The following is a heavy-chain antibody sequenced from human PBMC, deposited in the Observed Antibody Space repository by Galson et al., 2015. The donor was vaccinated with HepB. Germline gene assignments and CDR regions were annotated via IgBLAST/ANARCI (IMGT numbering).Heavy chain of an antibody. D-gene: IGHD3-22*01. V-gene: IGHV3-11*06. J-gene: IGHJ4*02. CDR1: GFTFSDYY. Sequence: SLRLSCAASGFTFSDYYMSWIRQAPGKGLEWVSYISSSSSYTNYADSVKGRFTISRDNAKNSLYLQMNSLRAEDTAVYYCARGSYYYDSSGNLDYWGQGTLVTVSS. CDR3: ARGSYYYDSSGNLDY. CDR2: ISSSSSYT.